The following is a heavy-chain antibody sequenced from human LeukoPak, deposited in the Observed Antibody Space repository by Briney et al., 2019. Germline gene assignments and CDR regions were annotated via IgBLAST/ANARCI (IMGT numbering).Heavy chain of an antibody. CDR2: IYYSGST. V-gene: IGHV4-39*07. CDR3: ARGSPRHDYGDPGYAFDI. D-gene: IGHD4-17*01. J-gene: IGHJ3*02. Sequence: KPSETLSLTCTVSGGSISSSSYYWGWIRQPPGKGLEWIGSIYYSGSTNYNPSLKSRVTISVDTSKNQFSLKLSSVTAADTAVYYCARGSPRHDYGDPGYAFDIWGQGTMVTVSS. CDR1: GGSISSSSYY.